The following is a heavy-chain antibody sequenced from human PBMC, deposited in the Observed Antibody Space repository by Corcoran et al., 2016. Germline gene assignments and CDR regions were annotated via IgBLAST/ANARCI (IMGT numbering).Heavy chain of an antibody. Sequence: QVQLQESGPGLVKPSETLSLTCTVSGGSISSYYWSWIRQPAGKGLEWIGRIYTSGSTNYNPSLKSRVTMSVDKSKNQFSLKLSSVTAADTAVDYCAGEVVAATTNYYYYGMDVWGQGTTVTVSS. J-gene: IGHJ6*02. CDR3: AGEVVAATTNYYYYGMDV. CDR1: GGSISSYY. CDR2: IYTSGST. D-gene: IGHD2-15*01. V-gene: IGHV4-4*07.